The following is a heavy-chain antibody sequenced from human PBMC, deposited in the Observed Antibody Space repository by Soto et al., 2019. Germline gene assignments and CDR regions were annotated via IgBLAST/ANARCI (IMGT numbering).Heavy chain of an antibody. CDR2: ISSRSYTI. J-gene: IGHJ6*02. Sequence: EVQLVESGGGLVQPGGSLRLSCAASGFSFSTYSMNWVRQAPGKGLEWVSYISSRSYTIYYIDSVKGRFTISRDNAKRAVYVQMKNLRDEDTGVYYCARGGSSSDNGMDVWGQGTTVTVSS. CDR1: GFSFSTYS. V-gene: IGHV3-48*02. CDR3: ARGGSSSDNGMDV. D-gene: IGHD6-6*01.